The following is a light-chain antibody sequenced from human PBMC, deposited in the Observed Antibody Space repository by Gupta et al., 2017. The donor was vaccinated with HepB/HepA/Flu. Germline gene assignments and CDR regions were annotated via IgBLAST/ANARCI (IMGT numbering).Light chain of an antibody. Sequence: EIVMTQSPATLSVSPGERATLSCRASQTVTTYLAWFQQKPGQAPRLLIYDASTRATGVPARFSGSGPGTEFTLTINSLQTEDFAVYYCHQYNTWPPRTFGQGTKVEIK. CDR2: DAS. CDR3: HQYNTWPPRT. CDR1: QTVTTY. V-gene: IGKV3-15*01. J-gene: IGKJ1*01.